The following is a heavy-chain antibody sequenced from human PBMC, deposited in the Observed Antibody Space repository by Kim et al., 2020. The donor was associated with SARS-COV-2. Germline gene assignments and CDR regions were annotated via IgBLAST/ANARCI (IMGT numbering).Heavy chain of an antibody. CDR2: MNPNSGNT. V-gene: IGHV1-8*01. D-gene: IGHD3-16*01. Sequence: ASVKVSCKASGYTFTSYDINWVRQATGQGLEWMGWMNPNSGNTGYAQKFQGRVTMTRNTSISTAYMELSSLRSEDTAVYYCARRFVRRVLSDYYYYYGMDVWGQGTTVTVSS. CDR1: GYTFTSYD. CDR3: ARRFVRRVLSDYYYYYGMDV. J-gene: IGHJ6*02.